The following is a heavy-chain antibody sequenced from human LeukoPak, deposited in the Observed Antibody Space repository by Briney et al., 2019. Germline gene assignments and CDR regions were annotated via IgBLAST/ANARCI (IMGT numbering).Heavy chain of an antibody. CDR1: GGSISRYY. Sequence: PSETLSLTCTVFGGSISRYYWSWIRQSPGKGLEWIGYIYYSGSTSYNPSLKSRVTISVDTSKNQFSLKLSSVTAADTAVYYCARHGTSSYYYYAMDVWGQGTTVTVSS. CDR2: IYYSGST. D-gene: IGHD1-1*01. V-gene: IGHV4-59*08. CDR3: ARHGTSSYYYYAMDV. J-gene: IGHJ6*02.